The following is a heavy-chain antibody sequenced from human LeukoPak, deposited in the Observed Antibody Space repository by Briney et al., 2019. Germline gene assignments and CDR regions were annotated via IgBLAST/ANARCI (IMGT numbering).Heavy chain of an antibody. CDR2: INHSGST. J-gene: IGHJ6*04. D-gene: IGHD3-10*01. Sequence: SETLSLTCAVYGGSFSGYYWSWIRQPPGKGLEWIGEINHSGSTNYNPSLKSRVTISVDTSKNQFSLKLSSVTAADTALCYCARGRITMVRGVRGYYYYGMEVWGKGTTVTVSS. CDR1: GGSFSGYY. V-gene: IGHV4-34*01. CDR3: ARGRITMVRGVRGYYYYGMEV.